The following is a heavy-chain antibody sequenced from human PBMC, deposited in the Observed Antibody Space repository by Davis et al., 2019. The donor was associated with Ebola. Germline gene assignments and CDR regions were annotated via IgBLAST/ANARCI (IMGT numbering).Heavy chain of an antibody. CDR1: GGSVSSGSYY. D-gene: IGHD6-19*01. V-gene: IGHV4-61*01. CDR3: AKASRQWQQFDY. Sequence: MPGGSLRLSCTVSGGSVSSGSYYWSWIRQPPGKGLEWIGYIYYSGSTNYNPSLKSRVTISVDTSKNQFSLKLSSVTAADTAVYYCAKASRQWQQFDYWGQGTLVTVSS. CDR2: IYYSGST. J-gene: IGHJ4*02.